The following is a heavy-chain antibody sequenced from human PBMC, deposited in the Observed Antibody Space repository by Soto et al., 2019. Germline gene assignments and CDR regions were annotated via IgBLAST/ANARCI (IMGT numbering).Heavy chain of an antibody. J-gene: IGHJ4*02. V-gene: IGHV4-59*08. Sequence: PSETLSLTCTVSGGSIGSYYWSWIRQPPGKGLEWIGYIYYSGSTNYNPSLKSRVTISADTSKNQFSLKLNSVTAADTAVYYCVRNVAGATVPYYFDFWGQGIVVTVSS. D-gene: IGHD1-26*01. CDR1: GGSIGSYY. CDR2: IYYSGST. CDR3: VRNVAGATVPYYFDF.